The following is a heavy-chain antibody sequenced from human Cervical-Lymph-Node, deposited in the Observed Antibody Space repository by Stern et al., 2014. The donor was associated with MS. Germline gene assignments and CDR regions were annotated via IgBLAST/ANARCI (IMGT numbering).Heavy chain of an antibody. J-gene: IGHJ6*02. CDR3: AKDWKDSYYYYGMDV. Sequence: EVQLVESGGGLVQPGRSLRLSCAASGFTFDDYAMHWVRQAPGKGLEWVSGISWNSGSIGYADSVKGRFTISRDNAKNSLYLQMNSLRAEDTALYYCAKDWKDSYYYYGMDVWGQGTTVTVSS. CDR1: GFTFDDYA. D-gene: IGHD1-1*01. V-gene: IGHV3-9*01. CDR2: ISWNSGSI.